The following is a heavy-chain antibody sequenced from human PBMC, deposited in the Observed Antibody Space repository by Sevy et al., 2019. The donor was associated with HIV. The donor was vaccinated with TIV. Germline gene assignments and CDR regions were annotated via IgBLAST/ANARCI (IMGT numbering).Heavy chain of an antibody. CDR1: GFTVSSNY. V-gene: IGHV3-53*01. J-gene: IGHJ4*02. Sequence: GGSLRLSCAASGFTVSSNYMSWVRQAPGKGLEWVSVIHGVDSTYYADSVKGGFTIYRDNSKNTLYFQMNSLRDEDTAVYYCARAPPGYCSSVDCYGIDSWGQGTLVTVSS. CDR2: IHGVDST. D-gene: IGHD2-15*01. CDR3: ARAPPGYCSSVDCYGIDS.